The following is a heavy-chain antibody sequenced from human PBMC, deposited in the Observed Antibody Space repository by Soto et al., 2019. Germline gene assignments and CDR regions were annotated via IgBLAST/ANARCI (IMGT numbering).Heavy chain of an antibody. J-gene: IGHJ5*02. V-gene: IGHV1-24*01. CDR1: GYTLTELS. CDR3: ATRTRHYVFRFLEWTPLRRGWFDT. D-gene: IGHD3-3*01. Sequence: ASVKVSCKVSGYTLTELSMHWVRQAPGKGLEWMGGFDPEDGETIYAQKFQGRVTMTEDTSTDTAYMELSSLRSEDTAVYYCATRTRHYVFRFLEWTPLRRGWFDTWGQGTLVTVSS. CDR2: FDPEDGET.